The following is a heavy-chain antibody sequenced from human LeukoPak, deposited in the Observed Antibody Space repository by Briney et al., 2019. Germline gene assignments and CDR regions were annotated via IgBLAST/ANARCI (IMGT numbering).Heavy chain of an antibody. CDR2: MNPNSGNT. CDR1: GYTFTSYD. J-gene: IGHJ6*02. D-gene: IGHD2-2*01. CDR3: ARSIAPLINIVVVPAAIWNYYGMDV. V-gene: IGHV1-8*01. Sequence: ASVKVSCKASGYTFTSYDINWVRQATGQGLEWMGWMNPNSGNTGYAQKFQGRVTITTDTSTSTAYMELRSLRSDDTAVYYCARSIAPLINIVVVPAAIWNYYGMDVWGQGTTVTVSS.